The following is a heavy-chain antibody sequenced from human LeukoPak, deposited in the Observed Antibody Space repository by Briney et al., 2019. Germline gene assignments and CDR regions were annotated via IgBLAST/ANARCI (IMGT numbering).Heavy chain of an antibody. CDR2: IVTAGDT. Sequence: GGSLRLSCAASGFPFSSYDMHWVRQATGKGLEWVSAIVTAGDTYYPGSVNGRFTISRENAKNSLHLQMNSLRAGDTAVYYCARVRGTGWPTRIDYWGQGTLVTVSS. CDR3: ARVRGTGWPTRIDY. V-gene: IGHV3-13*01. D-gene: IGHD6-19*01. J-gene: IGHJ4*02. CDR1: GFPFSSYD.